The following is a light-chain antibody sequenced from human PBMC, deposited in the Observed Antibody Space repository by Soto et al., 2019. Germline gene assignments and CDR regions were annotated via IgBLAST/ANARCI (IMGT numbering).Light chain of an antibody. CDR2: KAS. Sequence: DIQMTQSPSTLSGSVGDRVTITCRASQTISSWLAWYQQKPGKAPKLLIYKASTLQSGAPSTFSGSGYGTDFALTISSLQPEDIATYYCHQTFANPWTFAHGTKVDIK. CDR3: HQTFANPWT. CDR1: QTISSW. J-gene: IGKJ1*01. V-gene: IGKV1-5*03.